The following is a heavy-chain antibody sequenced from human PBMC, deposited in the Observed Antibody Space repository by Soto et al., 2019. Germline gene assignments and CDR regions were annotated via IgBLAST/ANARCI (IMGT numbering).Heavy chain of an antibody. V-gene: IGHV3-21*06. Sequence: GGSLRLSCAASGFTFTRYSMNWVRQAPGKGLEWVSSISTTTNYIYYGDSMKGRFTISRDNAKNSLYLEMNRLRAEDTAVYYCARESEDLTSNFDYWGQGTLVTVSS. CDR3: ARESEDLTSNFDY. CDR1: GFTFTRYS. CDR2: ISTTTNYI. J-gene: IGHJ4*02.